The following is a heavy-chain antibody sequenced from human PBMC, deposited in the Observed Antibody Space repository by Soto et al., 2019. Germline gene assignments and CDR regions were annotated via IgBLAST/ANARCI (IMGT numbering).Heavy chain of an antibody. CDR3: ARELPPDL. D-gene: IGHD2-15*01. CDR1: GFTVSSKY. Sequence: LRLSCAASGFTVSSKYMNWVRQAPGKGLEWVSIIWSAGLTYYADSVRGRFTISRDISKNILFLQMNNLRAEDSAIYYCARELPPDLWGQGTLVTVSS. J-gene: IGHJ5*02. CDR2: IWSAGLT. V-gene: IGHV3-53*01.